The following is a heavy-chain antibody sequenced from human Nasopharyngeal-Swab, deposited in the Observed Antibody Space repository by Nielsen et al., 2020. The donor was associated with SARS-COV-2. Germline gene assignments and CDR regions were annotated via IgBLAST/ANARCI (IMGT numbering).Heavy chain of an antibody. CDR1: GFTFSNYG. V-gene: IGHV3-33*01. CDR3: AAAPSGDYGGY. D-gene: IGHD4-23*01. CDR2: IWYDGSNK. J-gene: IGHJ4*02. Sequence: GESLKISCAFSGFTFSNYGMHWVRQAPGKGLEWVAVIWYDGSNKYYADSVKGRFTISRDNSKNTVYLQMSSLRGEDTAVYYCAAAPSGDYGGYWGQGTLVTVSS.